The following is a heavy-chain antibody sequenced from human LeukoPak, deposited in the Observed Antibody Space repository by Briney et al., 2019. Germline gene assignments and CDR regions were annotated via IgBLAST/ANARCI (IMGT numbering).Heavy chain of an antibody. Sequence: PGRSLRLSCAASGFTFSSYAMHWVRQAPGKGLEWVAVISYDGSNKYYADSVKGRFTISRDNSKNTLYLQMNSLRAEDTAVYYCAREELAPQSWYFDYWGQGTLVTVSS. CDR1: GFTFSSYA. J-gene: IGHJ4*02. CDR3: AREELAPQSWYFDY. CDR2: ISYDGSNK. V-gene: IGHV3-30-3*01. D-gene: IGHD5-24*01.